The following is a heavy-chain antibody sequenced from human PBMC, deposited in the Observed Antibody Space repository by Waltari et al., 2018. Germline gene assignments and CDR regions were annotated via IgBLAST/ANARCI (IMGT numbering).Heavy chain of an antibody. Sequence: QLQLQESGPGLVKPSGTLSLTCAVSGDSLTTSDCWSWVRQSPGEGLEWIGQVRGDGRTNYNPSVASRVTISLDTSTNQYSLRVTSATAADTAVYYCARDRGRGLYLDSWGQGILVTVSS. CDR1: GDSLTTSDC. CDR3: ARDRGRGLYLDS. V-gene: IGHV4-4*02. CDR2: VRGDGRT. J-gene: IGHJ4*02. D-gene: IGHD2-15*01.